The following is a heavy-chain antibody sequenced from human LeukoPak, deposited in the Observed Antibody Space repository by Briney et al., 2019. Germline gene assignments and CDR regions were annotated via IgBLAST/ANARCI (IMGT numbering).Heavy chain of an antibody. J-gene: IGHJ4*02. CDR2: LHYSGSS. CDR1: GGSISSSGYY. Sequence: PSETLSLTCTVSGGSISSSGYYWAWIRQPPGKGLEWIGNLHYSGSSYYNSSLKSRVTMSVDTSKNQFSLRLNSVTAADTAVYYCTRRKEGTSSRDYWGQGTLVTVSS. D-gene: IGHD6-13*01. V-gene: IGHV4-39*01. CDR3: TRRKEGTSSRDY.